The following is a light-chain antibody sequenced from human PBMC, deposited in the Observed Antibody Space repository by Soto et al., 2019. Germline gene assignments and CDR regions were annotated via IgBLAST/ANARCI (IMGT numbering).Light chain of an antibody. CDR2: GAS. CDR1: QSVNSN. J-gene: IGKJ1*01. CDR3: HKYNNWPT. Sequence: EIVMTQSPATLSVSPGERATLSCRASQSVNSNLAWYQQKPGQAHRLLIYGASTRATGVRARFSGSGSGTECTLTVSSLQSEAFAVYFCHKYNNWPTFGQGTKVEIK. V-gene: IGKV3-15*01.